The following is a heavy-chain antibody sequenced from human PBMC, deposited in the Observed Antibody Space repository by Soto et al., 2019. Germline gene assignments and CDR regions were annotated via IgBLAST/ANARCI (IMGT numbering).Heavy chain of an antibody. CDR1: GYILTSYA. V-gene: IGHV1-3*01. CDR3: ALSPTGFCSPADCPGDVAQ. CDR2: ISAANGNT. J-gene: IGHJ4*02. Sequence: QVQVVQSEAEVRQPGASVRVSCKESGYILTSYAMHWVRQAPGQRLEYMGWISAANGNTGSSQRFQGRVTFSSDAASRIASMELRSLRSDDTAMYYCALSPTGFCSPADCPGDVAQWGQGTLVTVSS. D-gene: IGHD2-15*01.